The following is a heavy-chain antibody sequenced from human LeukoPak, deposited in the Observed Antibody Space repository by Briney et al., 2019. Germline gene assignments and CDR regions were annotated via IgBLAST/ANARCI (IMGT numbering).Heavy chain of an antibody. CDR1: GGSFSRYA. CDR3: ARRYYDSSGYYYEDYFDY. D-gene: IGHD3-22*01. J-gene: IGHJ4*02. Sequence: ASVKVSCKASGGSFSRYAISWVRQAPGQGLEWMGGIIPIFGTANYAQKLQGRVTMTTDTSTSTAYMELRSLRSDDTAVYYCARRYYDSSGYYYEDYFDYWGQGTLVTVSS. CDR2: IIPIFGTA. V-gene: IGHV1-69*05.